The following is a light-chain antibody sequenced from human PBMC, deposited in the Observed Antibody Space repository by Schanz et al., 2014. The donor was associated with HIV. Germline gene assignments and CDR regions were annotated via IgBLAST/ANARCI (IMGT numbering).Light chain of an antibody. CDR3: QQYGVSPPWT. Sequence: EIVLTQSPATLSLSPGERATLSCRASQSVSSXLAXYQQKPGQAPXXLIYDASXXATGIPARFSGSGSGTXFTLTISSLEPEDXXXXYCQQYGVSPPWTFGXXXRVEIK. CDR1: QSVSSX. CDR2: DAS. V-gene: IGKV3-11*01. J-gene: IGKJ1*01.